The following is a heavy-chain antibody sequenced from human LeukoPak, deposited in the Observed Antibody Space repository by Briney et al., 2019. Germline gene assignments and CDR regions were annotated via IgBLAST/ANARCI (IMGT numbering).Heavy chain of an antibody. CDR1: GGSFSGYY. CDR2: IFDSGST. J-gene: IGHJ4*02. Sequence: SETLSLTCAVYGGSFSGYYWSWIRQPPGKGLEWIAYIFDSGSTNYNPSLKSRVTMSVDTSRNQFSLKLSSVTAADTAVYYCARAGHTALGEGFFAYWGQGTLVTVSS. V-gene: IGHV4-59*01. D-gene: IGHD5-18*01. CDR3: ARAGHTALGEGFFAY.